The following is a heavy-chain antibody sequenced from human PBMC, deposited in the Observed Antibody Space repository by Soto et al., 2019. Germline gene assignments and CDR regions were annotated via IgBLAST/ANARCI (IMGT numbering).Heavy chain of an antibody. CDR1: GFSFTNYW. D-gene: IGHD3-9*01. V-gene: IGHV5-10-1*01. CDR3: ARIETIARNWFDP. CDR2: IDPVDSYA. Sequence: PGESLKISSKGSGFSFTNYWISWVRQMPGKGREWMGNIDPVDSYANYSPSFQGHVTFSVDTSISTAYLQWSSLKASDTAMYFCARIETIARNWFDPWGQGTLVTVSS. J-gene: IGHJ5*02.